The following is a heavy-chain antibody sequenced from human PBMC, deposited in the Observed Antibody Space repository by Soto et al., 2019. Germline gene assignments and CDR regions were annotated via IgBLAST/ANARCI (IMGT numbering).Heavy chain of an antibody. V-gene: IGHV3-21*01. J-gene: IGHJ6*02. D-gene: IGHD2-8*01. Sequence: EVQLVESGGGLVKPGGSLRLSCAASGFTFRTYSMNWVRQAPGKGLEWVSSISSSSSYIYNADSVKGRFTISRDNAKNSLYLQMNSLRAEDTAVYYWARDTQWSFSVYYGMDVWGQGTTVTVSS. CDR1: GFTFRTYS. CDR3: ARDTQWSFSVYYGMDV. CDR2: ISSSSSYI.